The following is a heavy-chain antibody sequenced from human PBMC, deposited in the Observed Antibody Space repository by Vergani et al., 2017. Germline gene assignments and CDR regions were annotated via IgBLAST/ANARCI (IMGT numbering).Heavy chain of an antibody. J-gene: IGHJ2*01. D-gene: IGHD2-21*02. V-gene: IGHV1-18*01. CDR2: VSPYNGNT. CDR1: GYSFINYG. Sequence: QSQLVQSGDEVKKPGASVKVSCKTSGYSFINYGISWVRQAPGQGLEWLGWVSPYNGNTNYGQKIQGRVTMTTDTSTRTAYMQRRSLTFDDTAVYYCARDCPGGGGDCSAGWYFDLGGRGTLVNGSS. CDR3: ARDCPGGGGDCSAGWYFDL.